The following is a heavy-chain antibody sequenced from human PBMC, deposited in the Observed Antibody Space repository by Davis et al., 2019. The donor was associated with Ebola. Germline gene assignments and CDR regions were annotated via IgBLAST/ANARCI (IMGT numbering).Heavy chain of an antibody. CDR3: ARDPGYYDIDDRAYYYYGMDV. V-gene: IGHV3-30*04. CDR1: AFTFSSYA. Sequence: GGSLRLSCAASAFTFSSYAMHWVRQAPGKGLEWVAVISYDGSNKYYADSVKGRFTISRDNSKNTLYLQMNSLRAEDTAVYYCARDPGYYDIDDRAYYYYGMDVWGQGTTVTVSS. CDR2: ISYDGSNK. J-gene: IGHJ6*02. D-gene: IGHD3-9*01.